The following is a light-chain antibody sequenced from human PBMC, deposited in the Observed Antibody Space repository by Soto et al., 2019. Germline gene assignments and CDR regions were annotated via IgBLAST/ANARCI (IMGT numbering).Light chain of an antibody. Sequence: QSVLTQPPSVSGAPGQRVTISCTGSSSNIGASYDVHWYQQLPGTAPKLVIYENIKRPAGVPDRFSGSKSDTSASLTVTGLQAEDEADYFCQSYDRRRNGWIFGGGTKLTVL. CDR1: SSNIGASYD. CDR3: QSYDRRRNGWI. CDR2: ENI. J-gene: IGLJ2*01. V-gene: IGLV1-40*01.